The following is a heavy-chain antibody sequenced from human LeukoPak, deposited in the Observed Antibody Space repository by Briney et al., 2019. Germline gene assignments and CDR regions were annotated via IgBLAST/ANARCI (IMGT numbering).Heavy chain of an antibody. V-gene: IGHV4-39*01. J-gene: IGHJ2*01. CDR2: ISYSGST. CDR3: ARAFRARYFDL. Sequence: SETLSLTCTVSGGSISSSSYYWGWSRQPPGKWLEWIRSISYSGSTFYNPSLKRRITISVDTSKNQLSLKLSSVTAADTAVYYCARAFRARYFDLWGRGTLVTVSS. CDR1: GGSISSSSYY. D-gene: IGHD2/OR15-2a*01.